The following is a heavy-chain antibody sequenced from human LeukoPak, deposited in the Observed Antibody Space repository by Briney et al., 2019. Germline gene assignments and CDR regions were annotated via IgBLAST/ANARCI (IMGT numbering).Heavy chain of an antibody. D-gene: IGHD5/OR15-5a*01. CDR2: IYFGGTT. J-gene: IGHJ4*02. CDR1: GFTVSSNY. V-gene: IGHV3-53*01. CDR3: ARGDGVYVY. Sequence: QSGGSLRLSCAASGFTVSSNYMTWVRQAPGQGLEWVSVIYFGGTTYYADSVKGRLTISRDNSKNTVYLKMNSLRVEDTAVYYCARGDGVYVYWGQGTLVTVSS.